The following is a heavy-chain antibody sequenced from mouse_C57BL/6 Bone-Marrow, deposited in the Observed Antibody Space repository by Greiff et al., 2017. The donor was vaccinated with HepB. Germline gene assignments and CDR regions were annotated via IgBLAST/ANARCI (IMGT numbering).Heavy chain of an antibody. CDR3: TPQLGAY. J-gene: IGHJ3*01. CDR2: IDPENGDT. D-gene: IGHD4-1*02. Sequence: VQLQQSGAELVRPGASVKLSCTASGFNIKDDYMHWVKQRPEQGLEWIGWIDPENGDTEYASKFQGKATITADTSSNTAYLQLSSLTAEDTAVYYCTPQLGAYWGQGTLVTVSA. V-gene: IGHV14-4*01. CDR1: GFNIKDDY.